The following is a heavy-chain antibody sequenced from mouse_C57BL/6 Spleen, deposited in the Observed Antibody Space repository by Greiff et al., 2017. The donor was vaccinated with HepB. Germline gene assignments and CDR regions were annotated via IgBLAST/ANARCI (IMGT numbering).Heavy chain of an antibody. V-gene: IGHV1-15*01. J-gene: IGHJ3*01. CDR1: GYTFTDYE. CDR2: IDPETGGT. D-gene: IGHD2-3*01. CDR3: TRKDGYLAY. Sequence: QLQQSGAELVRPGASVTLSCKASGYTFTDYEKHWVKQTPVHGLEWIGAIDPETGGTAYNQKFKGKAILTADKSSSTAYMELRSLTSEDSAVYYCTRKDGYLAYWGQGTLVTVSA.